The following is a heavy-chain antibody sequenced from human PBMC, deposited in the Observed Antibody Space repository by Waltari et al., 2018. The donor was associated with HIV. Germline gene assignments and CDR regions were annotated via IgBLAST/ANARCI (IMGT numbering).Heavy chain of an antibody. CDR2: INDSGRT. J-gene: IGHJ6*02. V-gene: IGHV4-4*07. CDR3: ARGGSSSLVNYIYLGLDV. CDR1: GDSISNYY. D-gene: IGHD6-6*01. Sequence: QVQLQQSVPGLVRPSATLSLICTVSGDSISNYYWTWIRQPPGEGLECIGLINDSGRTNATPSLKSRVSMSVDTSKNQLSLHLSSVTAADTAVYYCARGGSSSLVNYIYLGLDVWGQGTTVTVSS.